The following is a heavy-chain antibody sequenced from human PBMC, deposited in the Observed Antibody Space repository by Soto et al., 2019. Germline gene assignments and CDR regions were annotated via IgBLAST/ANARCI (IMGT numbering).Heavy chain of an antibody. D-gene: IGHD1-26*01. CDR2: IGAYNGKT. CDR1: GYTFTSYG. V-gene: IGHV1-18*01. CDR3: ARDRLGDPGDY. Sequence: ASVKVSCKASGYTFTSYGISWVRQAPGQGLEWMGWIGAYNGKTNNAQKLQGRVTMTTDTSTSTAYMELRSLRSDDTAVYYCARDRLGDPGDYWGQGTLVTVYS. J-gene: IGHJ4*02.